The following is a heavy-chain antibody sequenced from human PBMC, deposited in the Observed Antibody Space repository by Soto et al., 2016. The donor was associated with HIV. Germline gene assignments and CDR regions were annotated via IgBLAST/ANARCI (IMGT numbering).Heavy chain of an antibody. CDR2: IIPILGIT. J-gene: IGHJ6*03. Sequence: QVQLVQSGSEVKKPGSSVKVSCKASGGTFSNSAISWVRQAPGQGLEWMGGIIPILGITNYAQKFQGRVTISADKFTTTAYMELSSLRSEDTAVYYCARDVYPNNWYPRDSYYYYIGRLGRRDHGHRLL. D-gene: IGHD1-1*01. V-gene: IGHV1-69*10. CDR3: ARDVYPNNWYPRDSYYYYIGR. CDR1: GGTFSNSA.